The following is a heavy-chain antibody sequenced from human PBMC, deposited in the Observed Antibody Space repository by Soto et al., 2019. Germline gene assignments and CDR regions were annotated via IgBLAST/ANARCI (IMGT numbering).Heavy chain of an antibody. D-gene: IGHD3-3*01. CDR2: ISSSSSTI. J-gene: IGHJ2*01. CDR3: ARDCLNYYDFWSGYSGHWYFDL. Sequence: PWGSMGLSCAASVLTFRSYSMNWVRQAPGKGLEWFSYISSSSSTIYYADSVKGRFTISRDNAKNSLYLQMNSLRDEDTAVYYCARDCLNYYDFWSGYSGHWYFDLWGRGTLVTVAS. CDR1: VLTFRSYS. V-gene: IGHV3-48*02.